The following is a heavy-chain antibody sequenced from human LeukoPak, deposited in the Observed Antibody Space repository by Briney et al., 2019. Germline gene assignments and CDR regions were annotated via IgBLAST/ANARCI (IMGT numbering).Heavy chain of an antibody. CDR3: ARPAPNYRDSTGYYSPFDH. D-gene: IGHD3-22*01. J-gene: IGHJ4*02. V-gene: IGHV3-30*02. Sequence: GGSLRLSCAASGFIFSSYGMHWVRQAPGKGLEWVAFIRYDGNNKYYADSVKGRFTISRDNSKNTLSLQMSSLRAEDTAVYYCARPAPNYRDSTGYYSPFDHWGQGTLVTVSS. CDR1: GFIFSSYG. CDR2: IRYDGNNK.